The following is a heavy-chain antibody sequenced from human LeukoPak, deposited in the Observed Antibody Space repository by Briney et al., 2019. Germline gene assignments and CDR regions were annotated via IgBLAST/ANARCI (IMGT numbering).Heavy chain of an antibody. CDR1: GGSISSGDYY. CDR2: INHSGST. CDR3: ARSDCSRTSCYDLDY. D-gene: IGHD2-2*01. V-gene: IGHV4-61*08. Sequence: SETLSLTCTVSGGSISSGDYYWSWIRQPPGQGLEWVGEINHSGSTNYNPSLKSRVTISVDTSKNQFSLKLNSVTAADTAVYYCARSDCSRTSCYDLDYWGQGTLVTVSS. J-gene: IGHJ4*02.